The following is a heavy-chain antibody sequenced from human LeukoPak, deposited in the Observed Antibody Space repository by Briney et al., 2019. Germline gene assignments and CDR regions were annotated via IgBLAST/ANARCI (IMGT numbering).Heavy chain of an antibody. CDR1: GYSFTSYW. Sequence: GESLKISCRGSGYSFTSYWIGWVRQMPGKGLEWMGIIYPGDSDTRYSPSFQGQVTISADKSISTAYLQWSSLKASDTAIYYCASSGRAGSPDFDFWGQGTLVTVSS. D-gene: IGHD1-26*01. J-gene: IGHJ4*02. CDR2: IYPGDSDT. V-gene: IGHV5-51*01. CDR3: ASSGRAGSPDFDF.